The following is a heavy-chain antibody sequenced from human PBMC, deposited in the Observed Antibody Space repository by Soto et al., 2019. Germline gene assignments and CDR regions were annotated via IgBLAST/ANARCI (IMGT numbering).Heavy chain of an antibody. CDR1: GGSISSYY. Sequence: SETLSLTCTVSGGSISSYYWSWIRQPPGKGLEWIGYIYYSGSTNYNPSLKSRVTISVDTSKNQFSLKLSSVTAADTAVYYCARAAWVAGTTFWFDPWGQGTLVTVSS. CDR3: ARAAWVAGTTFWFDP. D-gene: IGHD1-7*01. V-gene: IGHV4-59*01. CDR2: IYYSGST. J-gene: IGHJ5*02.